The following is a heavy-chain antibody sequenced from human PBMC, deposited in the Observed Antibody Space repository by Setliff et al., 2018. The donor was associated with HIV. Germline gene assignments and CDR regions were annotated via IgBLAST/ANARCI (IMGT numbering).Heavy chain of an antibody. CDR3: ARDSHERLVTVAFDL. CDR1: GFTFSIYG. V-gene: IGHV3-33*01. J-gene: IGHJ3*01. CDR2: IWYDGTYK. D-gene: IGHD6-13*01. Sequence: GESLKISCAASGFTFSIYGMHWVRQAPGKGLEWVAFIWYDGTYKFYADSVKGRFTISRDNSKNTLYLQMNSLRAEDTAVYYCARDSHERLVTVAFDLWGQGTMVTVSS.